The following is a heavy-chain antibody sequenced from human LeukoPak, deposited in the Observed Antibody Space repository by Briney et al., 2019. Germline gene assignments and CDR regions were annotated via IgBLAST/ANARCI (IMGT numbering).Heavy chain of an antibody. CDR1: GFTVSSNY. Sequence: QPGGSLRLSCAASGFTVSSNYMSWVRQAPGKGLEWVSVIYSGGSTYYADPVKGRFTISRDNSKNTLYLQMNSLRAEDTAVYYCAREYYDSSGYLTYFDYWGQGTLVTVSS. J-gene: IGHJ4*02. D-gene: IGHD3-22*01. CDR2: IYSGGST. V-gene: IGHV3-66*02. CDR3: AREYYDSSGYLTYFDY.